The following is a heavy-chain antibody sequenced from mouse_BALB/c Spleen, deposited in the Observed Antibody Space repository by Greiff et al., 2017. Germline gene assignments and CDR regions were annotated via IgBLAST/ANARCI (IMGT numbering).Heavy chain of an antibody. CDR2: ISSGSSTI. J-gene: IGHJ3*01. CDR3: ARSGDYYGSPFAY. V-gene: IGHV5-17*02. Sequence: EVQLQESGGGLVQPGGSRKLSCAASGFTFSSFGMHWVRQAPEKGLEWVAYISSGSSTIYYADTVKGRFTISRDNPKNTLFLQMTSLRSEDTAMYYCARSGDYYGSPFAYWGQGTLVTVSA. D-gene: IGHD1-1*01. CDR1: GFTFSSFG.